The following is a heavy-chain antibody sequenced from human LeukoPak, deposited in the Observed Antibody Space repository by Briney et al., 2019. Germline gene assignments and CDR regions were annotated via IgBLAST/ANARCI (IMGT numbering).Heavy chain of an antibody. V-gene: IGHV4-39*07. Sequence: SETLSLTCTVSGGSISSSSYYWGWIRQPPGKGLEWIGSIYYSGSTYYNPSLKSRVTISVDTSKNQFSLKLSSVTAADTAVYYCARVQWLRTYYFDYWGQGTQVTVSS. CDR2: IYYSGST. CDR3: ARVQWLRTYYFDY. J-gene: IGHJ4*02. D-gene: IGHD3-22*01. CDR1: GGSISSSSYY.